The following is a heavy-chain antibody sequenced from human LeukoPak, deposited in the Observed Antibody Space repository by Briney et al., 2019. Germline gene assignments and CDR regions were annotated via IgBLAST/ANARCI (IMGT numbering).Heavy chain of an antibody. J-gene: IGHJ3*02. V-gene: IGHV4-59*01. CDR2: IYYSGST. CDR3: ARDYYYGSGWSTNDAFDI. Sequence: SETLSLTCTVSGASISSYYWSWIRQPPGKGLEWIGYIYYSGSTNYNPSLKSRVTISVDTSKNQFSLKLSSVTAADTAVYYCARDYYYGSGWSTNDAFDIGGQGTMVTVSS. D-gene: IGHD3-10*01. CDR1: GASISSYY.